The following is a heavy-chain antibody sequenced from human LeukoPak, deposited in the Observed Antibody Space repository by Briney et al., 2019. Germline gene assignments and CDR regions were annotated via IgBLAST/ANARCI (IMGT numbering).Heavy chain of an antibody. Sequence: GESLNISCKASGYNFRSYWIAWVRQMPGKGLEWMGIIYPGDSDITYSPSFQGQVTISADKSINTAYLQWSSLKASDTAMYYCARRDSNGYNYFDYWGQGTLVTVSS. J-gene: IGHJ4*02. CDR3: ARRDSNGYNYFDY. D-gene: IGHD3-22*01. V-gene: IGHV5-51*01. CDR1: GYNFRSYW. CDR2: IYPGDSDI.